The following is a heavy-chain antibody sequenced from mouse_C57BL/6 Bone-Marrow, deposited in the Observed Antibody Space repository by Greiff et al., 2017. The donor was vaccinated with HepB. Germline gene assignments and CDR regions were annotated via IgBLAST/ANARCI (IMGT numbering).Heavy chain of an antibody. D-gene: IGHD1-1*01. V-gene: IGHV1-81*01. CDR2: IYPRSGNT. Sequence: QVQLQQSGAELARPGASVKLSCKASGYTFTSYGISWVKQRTGQGLKWIGEIYPRSGNTYYNEKFKGKATLTADKSSSTAYMELRSLTSEDSAVYFCARSFITTVERVCYAMDYWGQGTSVTVSS. CDR1: GYTFTSYG. J-gene: IGHJ4*01. CDR3: ARSFITTVERVCYAMDY.